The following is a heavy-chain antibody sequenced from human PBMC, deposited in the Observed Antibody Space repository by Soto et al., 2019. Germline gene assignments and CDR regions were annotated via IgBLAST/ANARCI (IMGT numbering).Heavy chain of an antibody. D-gene: IGHD1-26*01. V-gene: IGHV3-7*03. CDR2: IRQDESEK. CDR3: TNDKFSGSYYVRGLTYYFEY. Sequence: EVQLVESGGGLVQPGGSLRLSCAVSGLTFSDYWMSWVRQAPGKGLEWGANIRQDESEKNYADSVKGRFTISRDNAKSSVYLQMNSLRAEDTAVYYCTNDKFSGSYYVRGLTYYFEYWGQGTLVTVSS. CDR1: GLTFSDYW. J-gene: IGHJ4*02.